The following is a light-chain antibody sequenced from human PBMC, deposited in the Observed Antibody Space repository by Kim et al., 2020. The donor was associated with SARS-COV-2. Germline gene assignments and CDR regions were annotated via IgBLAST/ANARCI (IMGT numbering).Light chain of an antibody. J-gene: IGLJ2*01. CDR2: GKN. CDR3: NSRDSSGNHVV. Sequence: SSELTQDPAVSVALGQTVRITCQGDSLRSYYASWYQQNPGQAPVLVIYGKNNRPSGIPDRFSGPSSGNTASLTITGAQAEDEADYYCNSRDSSGNHVVFG. V-gene: IGLV3-19*01. CDR1: SLRSYY.